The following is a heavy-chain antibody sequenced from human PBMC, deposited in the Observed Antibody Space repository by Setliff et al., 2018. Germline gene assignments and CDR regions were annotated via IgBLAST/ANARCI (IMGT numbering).Heavy chain of an antibody. CDR3: ARFVRGGKEAFDI. V-gene: IGHV1-69*13. CDR1: GGTFSSYA. D-gene: IGHD3-10*01. J-gene: IGHJ3*02. CDR2: IIPIFGTA. Sequence: SVKVSCKASGGTFSSYAISWVRQAPGQGLEWMGGIIPIFGTANYAQKFQGRVTITADESTSTAYMELSSLRSEDTAVYYCARFVRGGKEAFDIWGQGTMVTVSS.